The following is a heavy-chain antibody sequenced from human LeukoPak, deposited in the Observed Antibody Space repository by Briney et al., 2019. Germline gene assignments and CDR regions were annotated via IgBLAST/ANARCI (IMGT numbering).Heavy chain of an antibody. D-gene: IGHD2-15*01. Sequence: GGSLRLSCAASGFTFSNAWMSWVRQAPGKGLEWVGRIKSKTDGETTDYAAPVKGRFTISRDDSKNTLYLQMNSLKTGDTAVYYCTTTTPGILRYWGQGTLVTVSS. CDR1: GFTFSNAW. J-gene: IGHJ4*02. CDR3: TTTTPGILRY. V-gene: IGHV3-15*01. CDR2: IKSKTDGETT.